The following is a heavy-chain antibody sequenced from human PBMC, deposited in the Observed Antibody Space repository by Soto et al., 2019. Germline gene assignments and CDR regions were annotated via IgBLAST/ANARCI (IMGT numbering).Heavy chain of an antibody. CDR2: IKSKTDGGTT. CDR3: ATSPGYYDSSPFDY. J-gene: IGHJ4*02. CDR1: DFAFSNAW. Sequence: GGSLRLSCAASDFAFSNAWMNWVRQAPGMGLEWVGLIKSKTDGGTTDYAAPVKGRFTISRDDSKNTLFLQMSSLKTDDTAVYYCATSPGYYDSSPFDYWGPGTLVTVSS. V-gene: IGHV3-15*07. D-gene: IGHD3-22*01.